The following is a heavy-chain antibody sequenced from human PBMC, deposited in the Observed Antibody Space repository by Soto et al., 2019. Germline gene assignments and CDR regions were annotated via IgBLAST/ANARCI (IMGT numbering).Heavy chain of an antibody. J-gene: IGHJ6*02. D-gene: IGHD3-10*01. CDR1: GYTFTSYG. CDR2: ISAYNSNT. V-gene: IGHV1-18*01. CDR3: ARDGHFTMVRGATYYYYYRMAV. Sequence: ASVKVSCKASGYTFTSYGISWVRQDPGQGLEWMGWISAYNSNTNYAQKLQGRVTMTKDTSTSTAYMELRSLRSDXTSVYYCARDGHFTMVRGATYYYYYRMAVWSQGTTVTVSS.